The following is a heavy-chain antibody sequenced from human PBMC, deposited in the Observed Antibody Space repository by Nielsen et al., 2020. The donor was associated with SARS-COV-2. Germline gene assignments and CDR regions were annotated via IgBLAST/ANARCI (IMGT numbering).Heavy chain of an antibody. D-gene: IGHD2-15*01. CDR1: GFTFSSYW. Sequence: GESLKISCAASGFTFSSYWMHWVRQAPGKGLVWVSRINSDGSSTSYADSVKGRFTISRDNAKNTLYLQMNSLRAEDTAVYYCASGGGSHFDYWGQGTLVTVSS. CDR2: INSDGSST. CDR3: ASGGGSHFDY. J-gene: IGHJ4*02. V-gene: IGHV3-74*01.